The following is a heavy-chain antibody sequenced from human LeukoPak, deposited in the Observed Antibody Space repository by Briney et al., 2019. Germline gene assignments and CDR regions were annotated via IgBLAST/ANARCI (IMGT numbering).Heavy chain of an antibody. CDR1: GYTFTSYW. V-gene: IGHV5-51*01. CDR2: IYPEDSDT. CDR3: ATGYYYGSGSYSPFDY. Sequence: GESLKISCKASGYTFTSYWIGWVRQMPGKGLEWMGIIYPEDSDTRYSPSFQGQATISADKSITTAYLQWSSLKASDTAVYYCATGYYYGSGSYSPFDYWGQGTLVTVSS. D-gene: IGHD3-10*01. J-gene: IGHJ4*02.